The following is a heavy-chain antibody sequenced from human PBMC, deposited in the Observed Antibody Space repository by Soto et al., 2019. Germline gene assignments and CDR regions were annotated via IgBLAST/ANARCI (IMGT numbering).Heavy chain of an antibody. CDR1: GFTVSSVY. CDR2: TSSGGSRI. V-gene: IGHV3-53*01. CDR3: EARVRSSGWYADFED. D-gene: IGHD6-19*01. J-gene: IGHJ4*02. Sequence: GGSLRLSCAASGFTVSSVYMSWVRQAPGKGLEWVSVTSSGGSRIYYADSVKGRFTISSDNSKNTLYLQMNSLGAEDTAVYYGEARVRSSGWYADFEDWGQGALVTVSS.